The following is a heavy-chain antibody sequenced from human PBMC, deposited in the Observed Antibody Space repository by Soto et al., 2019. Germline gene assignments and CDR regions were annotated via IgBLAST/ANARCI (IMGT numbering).Heavy chain of an antibody. CDR2: ISPRNGDT. D-gene: IGHD5-12*01. CDR1: AYIFTDYH. V-gene: IGHV1-2*06. J-gene: IGHJ4*02. CDR3: ARNKLTSGIDYFDS. Sequence: ASVKVSCKTSAYIFTDYHVHWVRQAPGQGLEWMGRISPRNGDTHYAQKFQGRVTMTRDTSTSSVYMQLNALSSDDTAIFFCARNKLTSGIDYFDSWGQGTLVTVSS.